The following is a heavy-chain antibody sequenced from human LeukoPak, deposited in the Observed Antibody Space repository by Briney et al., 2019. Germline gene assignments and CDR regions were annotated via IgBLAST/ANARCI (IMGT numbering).Heavy chain of an antibody. J-gene: IGHJ6*02. CDR3: AKNLLPYYYYGMDV. CDR2: ISGSGGST. CDR1: GFTFSSYA. Sequence: GGSLRLSCAASGFTFSSYAMSWVRQAPVKGLEWVSAISGSGGSTYYADSVKGRFTISRDNSKNTLYLQMNSLRAEDTAVYYCAKNLLPYYYYGMDVWGQGTTVTVSS. V-gene: IGHV3-23*01. D-gene: IGHD2-2*01.